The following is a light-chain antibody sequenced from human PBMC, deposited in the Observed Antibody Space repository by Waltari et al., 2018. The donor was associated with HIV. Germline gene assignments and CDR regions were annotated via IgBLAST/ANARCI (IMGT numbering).Light chain of an antibody. CDR1: SSNLGAGYD. CDR3: QSYDSGLSGSRV. CDR2: KNN. V-gene: IGLV1-40*01. J-gene: IGLJ3*02. Sequence: HSVLTQPPSVSGALGQRVTISCTGSSSNLGAGYDVHLYQQLPGTAPKLLIYKNNNRPSGVPDRFSGSKSGTSASLAITGLQAEDEADYHCQSYDSGLSGSRVFGGGTKLTVL.